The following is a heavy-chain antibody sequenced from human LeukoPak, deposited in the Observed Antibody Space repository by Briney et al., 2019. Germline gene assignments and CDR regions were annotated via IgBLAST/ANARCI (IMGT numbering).Heavy chain of an antibody. J-gene: IGHJ4*02. D-gene: IGHD6-13*01. V-gene: IGHV3-23*01. CDR2: VSASAGST. Sequence: PGGSLRLSCAASGFTFSSYAMTWVRQAPGEGLEWASGVSASAGSTNYADSVKGRFTISRDNSNNTLSLQMNSLRADDTAVYYCVRSSSWYGYFDYWGQGTLVPVSS. CDR3: VRSSSWYGYFDY. CDR1: GFTFSSYA.